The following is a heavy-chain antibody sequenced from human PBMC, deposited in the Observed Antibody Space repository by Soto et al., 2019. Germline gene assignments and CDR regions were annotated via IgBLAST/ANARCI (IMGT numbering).Heavy chain of an antibody. Sequence: GGSLRLSCAASGFTFSSYSMNWVRQAPGKGLEWVSYISSSSSTIYYADSVKGRFTISRDNAKNSLYLQMNSLRAEDTAVYYCARDSDDSSGYYLLGVYYFDYWGQGTLVTVAS. D-gene: IGHD3-22*01. CDR2: ISSSSSTI. CDR1: GFTFSSYS. J-gene: IGHJ4*02. V-gene: IGHV3-48*01. CDR3: ARDSDDSSGYYLLGVYYFDY.